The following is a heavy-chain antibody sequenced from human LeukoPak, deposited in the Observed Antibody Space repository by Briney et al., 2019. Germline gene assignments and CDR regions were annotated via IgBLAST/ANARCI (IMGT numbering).Heavy chain of an antibody. D-gene: IGHD5-18*01. CDR2: INPSGGST. Sequence: ASVKVSCKASGYTFTSYYMHWVRQASGQGLEWMGIINPSGGSTSYAQKFQGRVTMTRDTSTSTVYMELSSLRSEDTAVYYCAREPFVDTAMVDYYYYGMDVWGQGTTVTVSS. CDR3: AREPFVDTAMVDYYYYGMDV. J-gene: IGHJ6*02. V-gene: IGHV1-46*01. CDR1: GYTFTSYY.